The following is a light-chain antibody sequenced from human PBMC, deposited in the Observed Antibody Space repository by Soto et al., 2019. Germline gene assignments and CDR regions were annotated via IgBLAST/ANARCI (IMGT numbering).Light chain of an antibody. CDR1: EIINSGY. CDR2: GAS. V-gene: IGKV3-20*01. Sequence: ENLLTQSPDTLSLSAGERATLFCRASEIINSGYLAWYQQKPGQPPRLLMYGASTRATGIPARFSGSGSGTEFTLTISSLEPEDFAVYYCQQYGSAPRTFGQGTKVDIK. J-gene: IGKJ1*01. CDR3: QQYGSAPRT.